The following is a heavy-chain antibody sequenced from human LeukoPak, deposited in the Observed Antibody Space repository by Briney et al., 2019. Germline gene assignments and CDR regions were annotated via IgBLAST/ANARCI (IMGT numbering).Heavy chain of an antibody. CDR1: GFTFSSYE. V-gene: IGHV3-23*01. CDR2: ISGSGGST. D-gene: IGHD3-10*01. CDR3: AKYTMVRGVIIRPMDV. J-gene: IGHJ6*03. Sequence: GGSLRLSCAASGFTFSSYEMNWVRQAPGKGLEWVSAISGSGGSTYYADSVKGRFTISRDNSKNTLYLQMNSLRAEDTAVYYCAKYTMVRGVIIRPMDVWGKGTTVTISS.